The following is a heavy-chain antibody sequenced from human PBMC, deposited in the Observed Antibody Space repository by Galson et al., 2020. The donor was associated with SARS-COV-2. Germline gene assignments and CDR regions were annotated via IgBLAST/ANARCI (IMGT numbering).Heavy chain of an antibody. V-gene: IGHV4-39*01. Sequence: SETLSLTCTVSGGSISSSSYYWGWIRQPPGKGLKWIGSIYYSGSTYYNPSLKSRVTISVDTSKNQFSLKLSSVTAADTAVYYCDYYYYYGMDVWGQGTTVTVSS. CDR3: DYYYYYGMDV. J-gene: IGHJ6*02. CDR2: IYYSGST. CDR1: GGSISSSSYY.